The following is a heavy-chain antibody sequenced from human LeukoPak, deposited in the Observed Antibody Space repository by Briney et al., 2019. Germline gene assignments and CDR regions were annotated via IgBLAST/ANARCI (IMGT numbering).Heavy chain of an antibody. J-gene: IGHJ4*02. CDR1: GYTFTGYY. CDR3: AREGDSYGYRIDY. D-gene: IGHD5-18*01. Sequence: ASVKVSCKASGYTFTGYYMHWVRQAPGQVLEWMGWINPNSGGTNYAQKFQGRVTMTRDTSISTAYMELSRLRSDDTAVYYCAREGDSYGYRIDYWGQGTLVTVSS. CDR2: INPNSGGT. V-gene: IGHV1-2*02.